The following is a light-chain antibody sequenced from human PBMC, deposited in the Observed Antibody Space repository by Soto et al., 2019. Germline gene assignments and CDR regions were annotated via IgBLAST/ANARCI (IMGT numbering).Light chain of an antibody. J-gene: IGKJ2*01. CDR3: QQRSGSYT. Sequence: VLTQSPATLSLSPGDGATLSCRASQSVGRYLAWYQHKPGQAPRLLIYGASNRATDIPARFSGSGSGTDFTLTISSLEPEDFAVYYCQQRSGSYTFGRGTKLEIK. CDR2: GAS. V-gene: IGKV3-11*01. CDR1: QSVGRY.